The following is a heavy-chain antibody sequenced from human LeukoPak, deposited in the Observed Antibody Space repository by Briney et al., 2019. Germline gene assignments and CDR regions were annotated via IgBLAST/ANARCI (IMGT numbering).Heavy chain of an antibody. CDR2: IYSTGST. V-gene: IGHV4-59*01. CDR1: GASISSYY. D-gene: IGHD3-22*01. CDR3: ARHFDQYYDSSGYYQGVFDY. J-gene: IGHJ4*02. Sequence: SGTLSLTCTVSGASISSYYWSCIRQPPGKGLEWIGYIYSTGSTKYNPSFHSRVTISVDTSKSQFSLRLSSLTAADTAVYYCARHFDQYYDSSGYYQGVFDYWGQGTLVSVSS.